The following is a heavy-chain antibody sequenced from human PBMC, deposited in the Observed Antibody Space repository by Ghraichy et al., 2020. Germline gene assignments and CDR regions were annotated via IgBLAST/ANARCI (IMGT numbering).Heavy chain of an antibody. CDR2: IYTSGSI. J-gene: IGHJ6*02. Sequence: SETLSLTCTVSGASIRSYYWSWIRQPAGKGLEWIGRIYTSGSINYNPSLKSRVTMSLDTSKNQFSLKLSSVIAADTAVYYCASTYYDFWGGSSGYTMDVWGQGTTVIVSS. D-gene: IGHD3-3*01. CDR1: GASIRSYY. V-gene: IGHV4-4*07. CDR3: ASTYYDFWGGSSGYTMDV.